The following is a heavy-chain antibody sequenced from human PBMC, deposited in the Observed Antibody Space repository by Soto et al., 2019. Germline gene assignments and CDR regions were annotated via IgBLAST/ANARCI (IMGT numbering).Heavy chain of an antibody. D-gene: IGHD4-17*01. V-gene: IGHV3-53*02. CDR3: ARLGYGGYSADY. Sequence: EVQLVETGGGLIQPGGSLRLSCEASGFTVSSNYMSWVRQAPGKGLKWVSIIYSGGSTYYADSVKGRFTISRDNSKNTLYLQMNSLRAEDTAVYYCARLGYGGYSADYWGQGTLVTVSS. J-gene: IGHJ4*02. CDR2: IYSGGST. CDR1: GFTVSSNY.